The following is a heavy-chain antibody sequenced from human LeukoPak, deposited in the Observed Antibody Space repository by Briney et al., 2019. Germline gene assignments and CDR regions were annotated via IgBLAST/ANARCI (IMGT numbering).Heavy chain of an antibody. D-gene: IGHD2-2*01. Sequence: GGSLGLSCAASGFTFSSYWMSWVRQAPGKGLEWVANIKQDGSEKYYVDSVKGRFTISRDNAKNSLYLQMNSLRAEDTAVYYCARDLKYCSSTSCYHYYYYGMDVWGQGTTVTVSS. J-gene: IGHJ6*02. CDR3: ARDLKYCSSTSCYHYYYYGMDV. V-gene: IGHV3-7*01. CDR1: GFTFSSYW. CDR2: IKQDGSEK.